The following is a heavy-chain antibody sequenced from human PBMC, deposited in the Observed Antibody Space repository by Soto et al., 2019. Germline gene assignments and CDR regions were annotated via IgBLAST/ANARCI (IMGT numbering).Heavy chain of an antibody. CDR3: ARGDYDYVWGSYRYTEFDY. V-gene: IGHV1-69*13. D-gene: IGHD3-16*02. CDR2: IIPIFGTA. J-gene: IGHJ4*02. CDR1: GGTFSSYA. Sequence: SVKVSCKASGGTFSSYAISWVRQAPGQGLEWMGGIIPIFGTANYAQKFQGRVTITADESTSTAYMELSSLRSEDTAVYYCARGDYDYVWGSYRYTEFDYWGQGTLVTVSS.